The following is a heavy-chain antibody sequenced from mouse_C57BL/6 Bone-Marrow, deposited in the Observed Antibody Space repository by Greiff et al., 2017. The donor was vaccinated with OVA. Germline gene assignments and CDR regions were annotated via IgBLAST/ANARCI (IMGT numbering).Heavy chain of an antibody. J-gene: IGHJ2*01. CDR3: TTTVVAPGYYFDY. CDR2: IDPETGGT. D-gene: IGHD1-1*01. Sequence: VKLVESGAELVRPGASVTLSCKASGYTFTDYEMHWVKQTPVHGLEWIGAIDPETGGTAYNQKFKGKAILTADKSSSTAYMELRSLTSEDSAVYYCTTTVVAPGYYFDYWGQGTTLTVSS. V-gene: IGHV1-15*01. CDR1: GYTFTDYE.